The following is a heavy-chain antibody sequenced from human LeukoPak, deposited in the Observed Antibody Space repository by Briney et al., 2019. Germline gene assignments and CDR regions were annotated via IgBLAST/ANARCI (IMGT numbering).Heavy chain of an antibody. CDR3: ARNGYCSGGSCYSNNAFDI. CDR2: IYYSGTT. D-gene: IGHD2-15*01. Sequence: SETLSLTCTVSGVSISSSSFYWSWIRQLPGKGLEWIGYIYYSGTTYYNPSLKSRITISVDTSKNQFSLKLSSVTAADTAVYYCARNGYCSGGSCYSNNAFDIWGQGTMVTVSS. V-gene: IGHV4-31*03. CDR1: GVSISSSSFY. J-gene: IGHJ3*02.